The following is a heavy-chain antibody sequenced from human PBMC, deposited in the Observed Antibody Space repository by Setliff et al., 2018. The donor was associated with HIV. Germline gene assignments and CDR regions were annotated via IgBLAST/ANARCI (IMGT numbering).Heavy chain of an antibody. V-gene: IGHV3-23*01. CDR3: AKPRRYNTYYFDH. Sequence: GGSLRLSCAASGFTFSSYAMSWVRQAPGKGLEWVSGISGGGTTYYADSVKGRFTISRDNSKSTLYLQMNSLKTEDTAVYYCAKPRRYNTYYFDHWGQGTLVTVSS. J-gene: IGHJ4*02. D-gene: IGHD3-3*01. CDR1: GFTFSSYA. CDR2: ISGGGTT.